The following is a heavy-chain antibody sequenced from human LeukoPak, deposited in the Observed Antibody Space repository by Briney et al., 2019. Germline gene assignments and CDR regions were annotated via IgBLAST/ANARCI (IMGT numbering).Heavy chain of an antibody. Sequence: PRGSLRLSRAASGITVSKAWMSWGRQAPRKGREWVGRNKSKNDGGTTEHAAPVKGRFTISGDDSKNTLNVQMNSLKTEDAAVYYCTTYNSRGAFDIWGEGTMVTVSS. V-gene: IGHV3-15*01. CDR1: GITVSKAW. D-gene: IGHD2/OR15-2a*01. CDR2: NKSKNDGGTT. J-gene: IGHJ3*02. CDR3: TTYNSRGAFDI.